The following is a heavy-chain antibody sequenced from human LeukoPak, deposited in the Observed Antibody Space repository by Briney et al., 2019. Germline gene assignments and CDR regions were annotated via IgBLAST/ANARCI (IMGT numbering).Heavy chain of an antibody. V-gene: IGHV3-11*06. Sequence: GGSLRLSCAASGFIFSDYYMTWIPQAPGKGLEWLSYISGSGSDTNYADSVKGRFTTSRDNAKNSLYLHMHSLRAEDTAVYYCARVGSIAAAGTPDYWGQGTLVTVSS. CDR3: ARVGSIAAAGTPDY. CDR2: ISGSGSDT. J-gene: IGHJ4*02. CDR1: GFIFSDYY. D-gene: IGHD6-13*01.